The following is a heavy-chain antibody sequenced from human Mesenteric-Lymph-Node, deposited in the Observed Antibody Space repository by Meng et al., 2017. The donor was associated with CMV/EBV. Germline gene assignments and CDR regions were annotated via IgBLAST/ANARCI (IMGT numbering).Heavy chain of an antibody. D-gene: IGHD2-15*01. J-gene: IGHJ5*02. V-gene: IGHV4-4*02. Sequence: GSLSRANWWTWLRQTPEKRLEWIGEIYHSGTTNYNPSLKSRVAMSVDKSKNQFSLELNSVTAADTAVYYCARYCSGAACHLGWFDPWGQGTLVTVSS. CDR3: ARYCSGAACHLGWFDP. CDR2: IYHSGTT. CDR1: GSLSRANW.